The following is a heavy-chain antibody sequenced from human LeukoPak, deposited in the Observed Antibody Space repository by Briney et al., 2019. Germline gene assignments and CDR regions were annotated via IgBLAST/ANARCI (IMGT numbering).Heavy chain of an antibody. CDR3: ARTRQSGRSSSVGDGLDI. CDR1: GFTFSSYA. Sequence: GGSLRLSCAASGFTFSSYAMHWVRQAPGKGLEWVAVIRYDGSNKYYADSVKGRFTISRDNSKNTLYLQMNSLRAEDTAVYYCARTRQSGRSSSVGDGLDIWGQGTMVTVSS. J-gene: IGHJ3*02. CDR2: IRYDGSNK. V-gene: IGHV3-30*04. D-gene: IGHD6-6*01.